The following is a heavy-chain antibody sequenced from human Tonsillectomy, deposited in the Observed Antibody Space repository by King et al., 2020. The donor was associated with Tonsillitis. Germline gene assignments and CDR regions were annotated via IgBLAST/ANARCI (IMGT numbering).Heavy chain of an antibody. V-gene: IGHV4-4*07. Sequence: QLQESGPGLVKPSETLSLTCTVSGGSISTFYWSWIWQPAGKGLEWIGRIYTSGSTNYNPSLKSRVTMSVDTSKNQFSLKLSSVTAADTAVYYCARDRAVTDTGIDYWGQGTQVTVSS. CDR3: ARDRAVTDTGIDY. J-gene: IGHJ4*02. D-gene: IGHD4-17*01. CDR2: IYTSGST. CDR1: GGSISTFY.